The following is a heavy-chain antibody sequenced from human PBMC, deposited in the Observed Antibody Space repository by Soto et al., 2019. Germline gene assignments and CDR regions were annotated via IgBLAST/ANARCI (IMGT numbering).Heavy chain of an antibody. CDR3: TLYSKRLYGSGDYDFDY. V-gene: IGHV3-73*02. Sequence: EVQLVESGGGLVQPGGSLKLSCAASGFTFSGSAMHWVRQASGKGLEWVGRIRSKANSYATAYAASVKGRFTISRDDSKNKAYLQMNSLKTEDTAVYYCTLYSKRLYGSGDYDFDYWGQGTLVTVSS. CDR1: GFTFSGSA. CDR2: IRSKANSYAT. D-gene: IGHD3-10*01. J-gene: IGHJ4*02.